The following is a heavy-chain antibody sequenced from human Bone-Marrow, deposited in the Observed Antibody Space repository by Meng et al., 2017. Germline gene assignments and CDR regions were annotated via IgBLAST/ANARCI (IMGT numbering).Heavy chain of an antibody. D-gene: IGHD6-13*01. CDR1: GYTFTGYY. CDR3: ARGGSVDSSSWSRWLDP. CDR2: MNPNSGDT. J-gene: IGHJ5*02. V-gene: IGHV1-2*02. Sequence: ASVKVSCKASGYTFTGYYLHWVRQAPGQGLEWMAWMNPNSGDTNYTQKFQGRVTMTTDTSISTAYMELSRLKSDDTAVYYCARGGSVDSSSWSRWLDPWGQGTPVTVSS.